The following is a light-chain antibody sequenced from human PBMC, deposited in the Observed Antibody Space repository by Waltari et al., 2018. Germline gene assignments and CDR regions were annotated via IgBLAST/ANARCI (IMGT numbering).Light chain of an antibody. CDR1: QSVGRS. CDR3: QKYERLPAT. V-gene: IGKV3-20*01. Sequence: EIVFTQSPGTLSLSPGERDTLSCRASQSVGRSLTWYQQKPGQAPRLLIYGTPTRATGIPDRFSGSGSGTDFSLTNSRLEPEDFAVYYCQKYERLPATFGQGTKVEIK. J-gene: IGKJ1*01. CDR2: GTP.